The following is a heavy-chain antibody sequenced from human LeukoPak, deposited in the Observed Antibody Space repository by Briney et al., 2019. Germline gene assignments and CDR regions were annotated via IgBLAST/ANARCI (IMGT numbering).Heavy chain of an antibody. V-gene: IGHV1-2*02. J-gene: IGHJ4*02. CDR2: INPNSGGT. CDR3: ARVKAYDYGERTAYFDY. Sequence: VASVKVSCKASGYTFTGYYMHWVRQAPGQGLEWMGWINPNSGGTNYAQKLQGRVTMTTDTSTSTAYMELRSLRFDDTAVYYCARVKAYDYGERTAYFDYWGQGTLVAVSS. CDR1: GYTFTGYY. D-gene: IGHD4-17*01.